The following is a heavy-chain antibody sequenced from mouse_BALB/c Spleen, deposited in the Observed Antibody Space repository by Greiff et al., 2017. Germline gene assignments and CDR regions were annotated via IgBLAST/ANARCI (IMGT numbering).Heavy chain of an antibody. Sequence: EVKLQESGPGLVKPSQSLSLTCSVTGYSITSGYYWNWIRQFPGNKLEWMGYISYDGSNNYNPSLKNRISITRDTSKNQFFLKLNSVTTEDTATYYCARSNQLGGFDYWGQGTTLTVSS. CDR3: ARSNQLGGFDY. D-gene: IGHD4-1*02. CDR1: GYSITSGYY. CDR2: ISYDGSN. J-gene: IGHJ2*01. V-gene: IGHV3-6*02.